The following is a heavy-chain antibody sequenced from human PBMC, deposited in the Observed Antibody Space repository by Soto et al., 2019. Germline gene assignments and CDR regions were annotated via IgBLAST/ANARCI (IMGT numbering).Heavy chain of an antibody. CDR3: ARTLYGDNVDY. D-gene: IGHD4-17*01. J-gene: IGHJ4*02. CDR2: IDVDSANT. V-gene: IGHV1-58*01. Sequence: SVKVSCKASGFTFTSSAVHWVRQAPGQGLQWIGRIDVDSANTGYAQKFQGRVTISRDISISTAYMELSSLRSDDTAVYYCARTLYGDNVDYWGQGTLVTVSS. CDR1: GFTFTSSA.